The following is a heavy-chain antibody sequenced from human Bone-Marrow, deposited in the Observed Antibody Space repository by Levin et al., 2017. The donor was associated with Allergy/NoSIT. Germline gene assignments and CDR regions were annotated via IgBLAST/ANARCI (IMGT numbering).Heavy chain of an antibody. CDR2: MNPNSGNT. Sequence: ASVKVSCKASGYTFTSYDINWVRQATGQGLEWMGWMNPNSGNTGYAQKFQGRVTMTRNTSISTAYMELSSLRSEDTAVYYCARGRGVRWLVRKAIDYWGQGTLVTVSS. J-gene: IGHJ4*02. D-gene: IGHD6-19*01. V-gene: IGHV1-8*01. CDR3: ARGRGVRWLVRKAIDY. CDR1: GYTFTSYD.